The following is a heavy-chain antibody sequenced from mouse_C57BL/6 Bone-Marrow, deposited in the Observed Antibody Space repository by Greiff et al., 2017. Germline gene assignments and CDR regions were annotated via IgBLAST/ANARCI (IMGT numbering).Heavy chain of an antibody. Sequence: QVQLQQSGPELVKPGASVKISCKASGYAFSSSWMNWVKQRPGKGLEWIGRIYPGDGDTNYNGKFKGKATLTADKSSSTAYMKLSSLTSEDSAVDFCARGGDYDWFAYWGQGTLVTVSA. V-gene: IGHV1-82*01. CDR1: GYAFSSSW. CDR3: ARGGDYDWFAY. D-gene: IGHD2-4*01. J-gene: IGHJ3*01. CDR2: IYPGDGDT.